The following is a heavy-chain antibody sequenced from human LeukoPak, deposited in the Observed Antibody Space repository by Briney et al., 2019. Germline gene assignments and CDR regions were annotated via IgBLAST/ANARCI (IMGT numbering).Heavy chain of an antibody. V-gene: IGHV3-23*01. Sequence: PGGSLRLSCAAFGFTFSNYAMSWVRQAPGKGLEWVSGISGSGGSTFYADSVKGRFTISRDYSKNTLYLHMNSLRAEDMAVCYCAKDRLSGTFDGFDIWGQGTMVTVSS. CDR3: AKDRLSGTFDGFDI. CDR1: GFTFSNYA. CDR2: ISGSGGST. J-gene: IGHJ3*02. D-gene: IGHD2-8*01.